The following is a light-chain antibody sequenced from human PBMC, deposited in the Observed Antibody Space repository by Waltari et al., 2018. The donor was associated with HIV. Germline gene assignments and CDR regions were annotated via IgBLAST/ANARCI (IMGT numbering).Light chain of an antibody. CDR2: WAS. Sequence: VVITPPPVTLTVSVGSRATLNRKSSTSLLYGSNNKNYLAWYQQRPGHRPKLLIYWASTRQSGVPDRFSGSGSGTDFSLTISSLQAEDVAVYYCQQYYLVPYTFGQGTKLEIK. CDR1: TSLLYGSNNKNY. V-gene: IGKV4-1*01. CDR3: QQYYLVPYT. J-gene: IGKJ2*01.